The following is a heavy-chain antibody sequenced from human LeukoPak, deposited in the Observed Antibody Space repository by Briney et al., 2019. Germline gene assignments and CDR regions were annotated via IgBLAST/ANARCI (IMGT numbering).Heavy chain of an antibody. Sequence: SETLSLTCTVSGGSISSYYWSWIRQSPGKGLESIGYIHYSGSTNYNPSLKSRVTISVDTSKSQFSLRLSSVTAADTAVYYCARLRRRYYDSSGYYPWYFDLWGRGTLVTVSS. CDR1: GGSISSYY. J-gene: IGHJ2*01. D-gene: IGHD3-22*01. CDR3: ARLRRRYYDSSGYYPWYFDL. CDR2: IHYSGST. V-gene: IGHV4-59*12.